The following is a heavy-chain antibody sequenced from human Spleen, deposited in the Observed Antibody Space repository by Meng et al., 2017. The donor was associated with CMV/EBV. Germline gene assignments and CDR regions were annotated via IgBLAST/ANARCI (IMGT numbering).Heavy chain of an antibody. J-gene: IGHJ6*02. CDR3: ARDGCSSTSCYHNYYYGMDV. CDR2: ISSSRSYI. V-gene: IGHV3-21*01. Sequence: GESLKISCAPSGFSFSTYTMHWVRQAPGKGLEWVSSISSSRSYIYYADSMRGRFTISRDNAKNSLYLQMNSLRAEDTAVYYCARDGCSSTSCYHNYYYGMDVWGQGTTVTVSS. D-gene: IGHD2-2*01. CDR1: GFSFSTYT.